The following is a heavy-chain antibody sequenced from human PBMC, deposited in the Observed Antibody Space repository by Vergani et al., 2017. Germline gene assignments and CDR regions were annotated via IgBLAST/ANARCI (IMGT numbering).Heavy chain of an antibody. CDR2: IYYSGST. Sequence: QLQLQESGPGLVKPSETLSLTCTVSGGSISSSSYYWGWIRQPPGKGLEWIGSIYYSGSTYYNPSLKSRVTISVDTSKNQFSLKLSSVTAADTAVYYCARGVSLDIVVVPAAMRLDYWGQGTLVTVSS. V-gene: IGHV4-39*01. CDR3: ARGVSLDIVVVPAAMRLDY. J-gene: IGHJ4*02. CDR1: GGSISSSSYY. D-gene: IGHD2-2*03.